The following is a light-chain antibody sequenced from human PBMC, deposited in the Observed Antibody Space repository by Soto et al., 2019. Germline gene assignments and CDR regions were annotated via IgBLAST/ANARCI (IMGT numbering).Light chain of an antibody. CDR1: RSDVGGYNY. J-gene: IGLJ1*01. CDR3: SSYTTSSTYV. CDR2: DVS. Sequence: QSVLTQPASVSGSPGQSIAISCTGTRSDVGGYNYVSWYQQHPGKAPKLMIYDVSNRPSGVSNRFSGSKSGNTASLTISGLQAEDEADYYCSSYTTSSTYVFGPGTKVTV. V-gene: IGLV2-14*01.